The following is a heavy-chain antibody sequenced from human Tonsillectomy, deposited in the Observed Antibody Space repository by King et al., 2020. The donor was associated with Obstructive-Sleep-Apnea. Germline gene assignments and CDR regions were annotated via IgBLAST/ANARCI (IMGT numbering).Heavy chain of an antibody. V-gene: IGHV3-7*01. J-gene: IGHJ3*02. CDR1: GFTFTSYW. CDR3: ARVVLAAFDI. CDR2: IKQDGSEK. Sequence: QLVQSGGGLVQPGGSLRLSCAASGFTFTSYWMTWVRQAPGKSLEWVANIKQDGSEKYYVDSVKGRFTISRDNAKNSVDLQMHSLRGEDTAVYYCARVVLAAFDIWGQGTVVTVSS.